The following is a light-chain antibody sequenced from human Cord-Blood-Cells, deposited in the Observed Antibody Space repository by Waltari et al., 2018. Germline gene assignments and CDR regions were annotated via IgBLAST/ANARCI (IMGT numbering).Light chain of an antibody. V-gene: IGLV2-18*02. Sequence: QSALTQPPSVSGSPGQSVTISCTGTSSDVGSYNRVSWHQQPPGTAPKLMIYEVSNRTSGVPDRCSGSKSGNTASLTISGLQAEDEADYYCSSYTSSSTWVFGGGTKLTVL. CDR3: SSYTSSSTWV. CDR2: EVS. J-gene: IGLJ3*02. CDR1: SSDVGSYNR.